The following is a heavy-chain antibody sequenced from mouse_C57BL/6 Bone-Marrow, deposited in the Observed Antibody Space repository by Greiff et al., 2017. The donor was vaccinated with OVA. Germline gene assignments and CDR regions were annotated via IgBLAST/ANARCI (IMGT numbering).Heavy chain of an antibody. CDR1: GYSFTDYN. CDR2: INPNYGTT. CDR3: ARYEATVVARYFDV. J-gene: IGHJ1*03. D-gene: IGHD1-1*01. V-gene: IGHV1-39*01. Sequence: EVQLQESGPELVKPGASVKISCKASGYSFTDYNMNWVKQSNGKSLEWIGVINPNYGTTSYNQKFKGKATLTVDQSSSTDYMQLNSLTSEDSAVYYCARYEATVVARYFDVWGTGTTVTVSS.